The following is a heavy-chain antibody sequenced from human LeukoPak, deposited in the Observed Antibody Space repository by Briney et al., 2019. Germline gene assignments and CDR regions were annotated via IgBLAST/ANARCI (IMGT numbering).Heavy chain of an antibody. J-gene: IGHJ5*02. CDR1: GGSISSYY. V-gene: IGHV4-4*07. CDR2: IYTSGST. D-gene: IGHD2-2*01. Sequence: SETQSLTCTVSGGSISSYYWSWIRQPAGKGLEWIGRIYTSGSTNYNPSLKSRVTMSVDTSKNQFSLKLSSVTAADTAVYYCARGRYCSSTSCYPRWFDPWGQGTLVTVSS. CDR3: ARGRYCSSTSCYPRWFDP.